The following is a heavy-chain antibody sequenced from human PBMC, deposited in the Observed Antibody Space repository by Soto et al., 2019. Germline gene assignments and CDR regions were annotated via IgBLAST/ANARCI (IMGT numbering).Heavy chain of an antibody. CDR2: ISWNSGSI. J-gene: IGHJ4*02. CDR1: GFTFDDYA. V-gene: IGHV3-9*01. D-gene: IGHD3-10*01. CDR3: AKDIGNLGELPDY. Sequence: GGSLRLSCAASGFTFDDYAMHWVRQAPGKGLEWVSGISWNSGSIGYADSVKGRFTISRDNAKNSLYLQMNSLRAEDTALYYCAKDIGNLGELPDYWGQGTLVTVSS.